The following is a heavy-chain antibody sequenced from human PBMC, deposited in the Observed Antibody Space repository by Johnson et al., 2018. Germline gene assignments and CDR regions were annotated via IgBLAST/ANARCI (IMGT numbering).Heavy chain of an antibody. CDR2: ISYDGSNK. J-gene: IGHJ6*02. V-gene: IGHV3-30-3*01. CDR1: GFTFSSYA. Sequence: QVQLVQSGGGVVQPGRSLRLSCAASGFTFSSYAMHWVRQAPGKGLEWVAVISYDGSNKSYADSVKGRFTISRDNSKNTLYLQMNSLRAEDTAVYYCARDPRPYYYDSSGYYLGMDVWGQGTTVTVSS. D-gene: IGHD3-22*01. CDR3: ARDPRPYYYDSSGYYLGMDV.